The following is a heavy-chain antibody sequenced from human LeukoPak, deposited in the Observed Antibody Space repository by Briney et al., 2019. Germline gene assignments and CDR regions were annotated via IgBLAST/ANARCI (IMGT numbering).Heavy chain of an antibody. D-gene: IGHD2-2*02. CDR2: ISYDGSNK. Sequence: SGGSLRLSCAASGFTFSSYAMHWVRQAPGKGLEWVAVISYDGSNKYYADSVKGRFTISRDNSKNTLYLQMNSLRAEDTAVYYCAKGYCSSTSCYKSYFDYWGQGTLVTVSS. CDR3: AKGYCSSTSCYKSYFDY. J-gene: IGHJ4*02. CDR1: GFTFSSYA. V-gene: IGHV3-30*04.